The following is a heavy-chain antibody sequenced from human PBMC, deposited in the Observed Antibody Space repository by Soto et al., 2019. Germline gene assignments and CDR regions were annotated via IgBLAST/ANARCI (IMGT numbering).Heavy chain of an antibody. CDR3: ARDNYYDFWSGPRATPYYYMDV. CDR1: GGTFSSYT. D-gene: IGHD3-3*01. V-gene: IGHV1-69*04. J-gene: IGHJ6*03. Sequence: SVKVSCKASGGTFSSYTISWVRQAPGQGLEWMGRIIPILGIANYAQKFQGRVTITADKSTSTAYMELSSLRSEDTAVYYCARDNYYDFWSGPRATPYYYMDVWXKGTTVTVSS. CDR2: IIPILGIA.